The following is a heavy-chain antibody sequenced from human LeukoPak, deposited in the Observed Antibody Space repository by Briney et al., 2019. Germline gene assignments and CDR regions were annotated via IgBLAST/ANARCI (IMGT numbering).Heavy chain of an antibody. CDR2: ISGSGGST. V-gene: IGHV3-23*01. J-gene: IGHJ4*02. D-gene: IGHD2-15*01. CDR1: GFTFSSYA. CDR3: AKDWAVVVVAATFDY. Sequence: PGGSLRLSCAASGFTFSSYAMSWVRQAPGKGLECVSAISGSGGSTYYADSVKGRFTISRDNSKNTLYLQMNSLRAEDTAVYYCAKDWAVVVVAATFDYWGQGTLVTVSS.